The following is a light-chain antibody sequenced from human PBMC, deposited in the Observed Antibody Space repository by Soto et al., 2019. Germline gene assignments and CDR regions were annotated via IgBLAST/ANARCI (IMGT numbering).Light chain of an antibody. CDR1: QSVGRNY. Sequence: EIVLTQSPGALSVSPGERVTLSCRASQSVGRNYLAWYQQKPGQAPRLLIYGASSRATGIPDRFSGSGSGTDFTFTISRLEPEDFAVYYCQQYADSPLTFGGGTKVE. V-gene: IGKV3-20*01. CDR3: QQYADSPLT. J-gene: IGKJ4*01. CDR2: GAS.